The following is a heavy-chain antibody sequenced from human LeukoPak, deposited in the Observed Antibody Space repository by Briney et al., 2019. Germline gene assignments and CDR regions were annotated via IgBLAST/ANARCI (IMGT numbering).Heavy chain of an antibody. J-gene: IGHJ4*01. CDR1: GFTFSSYS. Sequence: GGSLRLSCAASGFTFSSYSMNWVRQAPGKGLEWVSYISSSSSTIYYADSVKGRFTISRDNAKNSLYLQMNSLRDEDTAVYYCAKLVWSSRKFDYWGHGTLVTVSS. CDR3: AKLVWSSRKFDY. D-gene: IGHD2-21*01. V-gene: IGHV3-48*02. CDR2: ISSSSSTI.